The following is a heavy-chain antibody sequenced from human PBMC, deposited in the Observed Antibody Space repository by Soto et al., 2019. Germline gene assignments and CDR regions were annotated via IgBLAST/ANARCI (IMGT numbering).Heavy chain of an antibody. CDR1: GFTFSSYA. V-gene: IGHV3-64D*06. Sequence: SGGSLRLSCSASGFTFSSYAMHWVRQAPGKGLEYVSAISSNGGSTYYADSVKGRFTISRDNSKNTLYLQMSSLRAEDTAVYYCVRGYCSGGSCSSSYYYYGMDVWGQGTTVTSP. CDR3: VRGYCSGGSCSSSYYYYGMDV. J-gene: IGHJ6*02. D-gene: IGHD2-15*01. CDR2: ISSNGGST.